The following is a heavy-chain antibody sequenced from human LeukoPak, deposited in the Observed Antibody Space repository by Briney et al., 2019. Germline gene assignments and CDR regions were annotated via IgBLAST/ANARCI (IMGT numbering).Heavy chain of an antibody. Sequence: ASVKVSCKSSGYTFTGYYIHWVRQAPGQGLEWMGWINPNSGGTNYAQKFQGRVTMTRDTSISTVYMELNSLRSDDTAVYYCARRLTGVDYWGQGTQVTVSS. J-gene: IGHJ4*02. V-gene: IGHV1-2*02. CDR1: GYTFTGYY. D-gene: IGHD7-27*01. CDR3: ARRLTGVDY. CDR2: INPNSGGT.